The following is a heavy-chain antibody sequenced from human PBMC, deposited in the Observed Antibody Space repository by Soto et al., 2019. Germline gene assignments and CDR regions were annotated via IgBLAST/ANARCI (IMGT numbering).Heavy chain of an antibody. CDR1: GYIFTGYY. D-gene: IGHD6-19*01. Sequence: APVKVSCKASGYIFTGYYMHWVRQAPGQGLEWMGWINPNSGDTNYTQKFQGWVTMTRDTSISTAYMELSRLRSDDTAVYYCATSRISIAVAGETEYYFDYWGQGTPVTVS. J-gene: IGHJ4*02. CDR3: ATSRISIAVAGETEYYFDY. CDR2: INPNSGDT. V-gene: IGHV1-2*04.